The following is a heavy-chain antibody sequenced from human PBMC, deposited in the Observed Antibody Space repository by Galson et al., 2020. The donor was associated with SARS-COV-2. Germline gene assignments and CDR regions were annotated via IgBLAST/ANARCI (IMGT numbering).Heavy chain of an antibody. CDR3: TYSSSRRRHFQH. D-gene: IGHD6-13*01. J-gene: IGHJ1*01. CDR1: GYTLTELS. CDR2: FDPEDGET. V-gene: IGHV1-24*01. Sequence: GESLKISCKVSGYTLTELSMHWVRQAPGKGLEWMGGFDPEDGETIYAQKFQGRVTMTEDTSTDTAYMELSSLRSEDTAVYYCTYSSSRRRHFQHWGQGTLVTVSS.